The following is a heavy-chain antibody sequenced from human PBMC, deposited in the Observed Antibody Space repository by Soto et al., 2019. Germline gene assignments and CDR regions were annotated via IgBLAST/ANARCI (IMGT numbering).Heavy chain of an antibody. J-gene: IGHJ4*02. Sequence: PGGSLRLSCAASGFTFSSFWMHWVRQVPGKGLVWVSHINSDGSSTRYADSVKGRFTISRDNARNTLYLQMNGLRADDTAVYYCARDRSGSYDYWGQGTLVTVSS. D-gene: IGHD1-26*01. V-gene: IGHV3-74*01. CDR2: INSDGSST. CDR3: ARDRSGSYDY. CDR1: GFTFSSFW.